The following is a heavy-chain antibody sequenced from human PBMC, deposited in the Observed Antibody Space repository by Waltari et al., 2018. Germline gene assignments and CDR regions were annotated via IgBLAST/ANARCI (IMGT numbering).Heavy chain of an antibody. CDR2: SSPSDGGT. CDR1: GYTFSTNY. J-gene: IGHJ4*02. Sequence: QVKLVQSGAEVRSPGASVNVSCQTSGYTFSTNYIHRLRQAPGQGLEWMGVSSPSDGGTTYAQKFQGRVTMTSDTSTSTVYMELSSLRSEDTAVYYCARRSLLRFLDYWGQGTLVTVSS. D-gene: IGHD3-3*01. V-gene: IGHV1-46*01. CDR3: ARRSLLRFLDY.